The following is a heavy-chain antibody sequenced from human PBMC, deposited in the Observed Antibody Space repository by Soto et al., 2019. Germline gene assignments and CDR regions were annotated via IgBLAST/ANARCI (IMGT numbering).Heavy chain of an antibody. CDR3: AHSFYSNMKCYSFDF. CDR2: IYWDDDV. J-gene: IGHJ4*02. V-gene: IGHV2-5*02. D-gene: IGHD2-21*01. CDR1: GFSSSTGGVG. Sequence: QITLKESGPTLVKPTQTLTLTCTFSGFSSSTGGVGVGWIRQPPGKALQWLGIIYWDDDVRYNPSLESRLTIIKDASKNKVILTMTNMDPVDTGTYFCAHSFYSNMKCYSFDFWGQGLLVTVSS.